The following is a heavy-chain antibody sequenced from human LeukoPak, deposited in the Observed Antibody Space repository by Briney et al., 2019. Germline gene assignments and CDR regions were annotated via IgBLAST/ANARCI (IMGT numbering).Heavy chain of an antibody. Sequence: PGGSLRLSCAASGSTFSDYYMSWIRQAPGKGLEWVSYVSSSGSTIYYADSVRGRFTISRDNAKNSLYLQMNSLRAEDTAVYYCARDDGDGYNYDYWGQGTLVTVSS. J-gene: IGHJ4*02. CDR3: ARDDGDGYNYDY. CDR1: GSTFSDYY. D-gene: IGHD5-24*01. V-gene: IGHV3-11*01. CDR2: VSSSGSTI.